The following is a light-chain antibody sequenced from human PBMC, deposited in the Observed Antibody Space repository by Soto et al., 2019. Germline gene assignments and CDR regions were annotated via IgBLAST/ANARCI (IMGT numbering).Light chain of an antibody. J-gene: IGLJ2*01. V-gene: IGLV1-40*01. CDR2: GNS. CDR1: SSNIGAGYD. CDR3: QSYDSSLSVV. Sequence: QSMLTQPPSVSGAPGQRVTISCTGSSSNIGAGYDVHWYQQLPGTAPKLLIYGNSNRPSGVPDRFSGSKSGTSASLAITGLQAEDEADYYCQSYDSSLSVVFGGGTKLTAL.